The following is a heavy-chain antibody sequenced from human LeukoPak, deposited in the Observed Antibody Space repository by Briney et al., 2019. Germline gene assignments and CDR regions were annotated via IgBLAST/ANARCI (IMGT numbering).Heavy chain of an antibody. V-gene: IGHV4-59*08. J-gene: IGHJ4*02. CDR3: ARHPSYYDRIDY. D-gene: IGHD3-22*01. CDR2: ISYSGST. CDR1: GGSISSYY. Sequence: SETLSLTCTVSGGSISSYYWSWIRQPPGKGLEWIGYISYSGSTNYNPSLKSRVTISVDTSKNQFSLKLSSVTAADTAVYYCARHPSYYDRIDYWGQGTLVTVSS.